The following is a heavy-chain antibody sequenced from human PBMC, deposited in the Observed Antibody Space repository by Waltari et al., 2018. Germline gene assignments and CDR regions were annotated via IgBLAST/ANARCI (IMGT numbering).Heavy chain of an antibody. CDR3: ARELEMATRGALYI. CDR1: GGTFSSYA. V-gene: IGHV1-69*10. J-gene: IGHJ3*02. Sequence: QVQLVQSGAEVKKPGSSVKVSCKASGGTFSSYAISWVRQAPGQGLAWMGGITPIRGIANYAQKCPSRVMITADKSTSTAYLGLSSLRSEDTAVYYCARELEMATRGALYIWGPGTMVTVSS. CDR2: ITPIRGIA. D-gene: IGHD5-12*01.